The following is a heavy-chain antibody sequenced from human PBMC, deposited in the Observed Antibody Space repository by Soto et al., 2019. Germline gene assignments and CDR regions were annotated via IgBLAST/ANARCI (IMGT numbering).Heavy chain of an antibody. CDR3: ARDSGDLYYYGMDV. V-gene: IGHV3-48*02. J-gene: IGHJ6*02. D-gene: IGHD7-27*01. CDR1: GFTFSSYS. CDR2: ISSSSSII. Sequence: EVQLVDSGGGLVQPGGSLRLSCAASGFTFSSYSMNWVRQAPGKGLEWVSYISSSSSIIYNADSVKGRFTISRDNAKNSLYLQMNSLSDEDTAVYYCARDSGDLYYYGMDVWGQGTTVTVSS.